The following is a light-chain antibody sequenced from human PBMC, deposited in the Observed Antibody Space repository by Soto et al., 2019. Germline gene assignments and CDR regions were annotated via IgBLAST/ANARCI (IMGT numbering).Light chain of an antibody. CDR2: DVS. V-gene: IGLV2-14*01. CDR1: SSDVGGYNY. Sequence: QSALTQPASVSGSPGQSITISCTGTSSDVGGYNYVSWYQQHPGKAPKLMIYDVSNRPSGVSNRFSGSKSGNTASLTISGLEAEDEADYYGNSYTSSQGVYGTGTRSPS. J-gene: IGLJ1*01. CDR3: NSYTSSQGV.